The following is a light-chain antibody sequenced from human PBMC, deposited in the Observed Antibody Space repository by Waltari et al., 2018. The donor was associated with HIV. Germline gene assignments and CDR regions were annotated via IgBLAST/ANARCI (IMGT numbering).Light chain of an antibody. Sequence: QPALTQPPSASGSPGQSVTISCTGTSRDIGTYTYVSWYQQHPGRAPNLLIYAVNNRPSGVPDRFSGSKSANTASLTVAGLQVADEADYYCSSYAGNNNYVFGAGTRVTVL. CDR1: SRDIGTYTY. CDR3: SSYAGNNNYV. V-gene: IGLV2-8*01. CDR2: AVN. J-gene: IGLJ1*01.